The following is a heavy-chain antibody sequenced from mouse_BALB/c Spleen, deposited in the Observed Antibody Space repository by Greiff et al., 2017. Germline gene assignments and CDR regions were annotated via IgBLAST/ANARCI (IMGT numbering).Heavy chain of an antibody. Sequence: VQLQQSGAELARPGASVKLSCKASGYTFTSYWMQWVKQRPGQGLEWIGAIYPGDGDTRYTQKFKGKATLTADKSSSTAYMQLSSLASEDSAVYYCARTAYYRYDNYFDYWGQGTTLTVSS. J-gene: IGHJ2*01. V-gene: IGHV1-87*01. CDR3: ARTAYYRYDNYFDY. CDR1: GYTFTSYW. D-gene: IGHD2-14*01. CDR2: IYPGDGDT.